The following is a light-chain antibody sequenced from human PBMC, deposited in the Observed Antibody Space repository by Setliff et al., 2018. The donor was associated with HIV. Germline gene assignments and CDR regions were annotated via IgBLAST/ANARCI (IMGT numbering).Light chain of an antibody. V-gene: IGLV6-57*01. CDR3: QSFDNNNRVV. J-gene: IGLJ2*01. Sequence: FMLTQPPSVSESLGKTVTISCTRSSGSVASNYVQWYQQRPGSSPTAVIYENRQRPSGVPDRFSGSIDSSSNSASLTVSGLKTEDEADYYCQSFDNNNRVVFGGGTK. CDR2: ENR. CDR1: SGSVASNY.